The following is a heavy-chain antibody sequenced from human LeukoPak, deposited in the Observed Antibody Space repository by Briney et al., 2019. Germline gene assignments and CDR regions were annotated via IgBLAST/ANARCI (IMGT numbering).Heavy chain of an antibody. V-gene: IGHV3-30*03. J-gene: IGHJ4*02. CDR2: ISYDGSNK. CDR3: ARDYSSDY. CDR1: GFSLRDYS. Sequence: PGGSLRLSCAPSGFSLRDYSMDWVREAPGKGLEWVAVISYDGSNKYYADSVKGRFTISRDNSKNTLYLQMNSLRAEDTAVYYCARDYSSDYWGQGTLVTVSS. D-gene: IGHD2-21*01.